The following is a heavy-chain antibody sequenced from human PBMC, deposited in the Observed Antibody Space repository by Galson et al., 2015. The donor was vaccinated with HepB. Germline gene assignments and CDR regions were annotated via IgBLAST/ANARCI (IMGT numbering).Heavy chain of an antibody. CDR1: GGSFSGYY. V-gene: IGHV4-34*01. Sequence: LSLTCAVYGGSFSGYYWSWIRQPPGKGLEWIGEINHSGSTNYNPSLKSRVTISVDTSKNQFSLKLSSVTAADTAVYYCARWAYLLGYCSSTSCPWGNWFDPWGQGTLVTVSS. D-gene: IGHD2-2*01. J-gene: IGHJ5*02. CDR2: INHSGST. CDR3: ARWAYLLGYCSSTSCPWGNWFDP.